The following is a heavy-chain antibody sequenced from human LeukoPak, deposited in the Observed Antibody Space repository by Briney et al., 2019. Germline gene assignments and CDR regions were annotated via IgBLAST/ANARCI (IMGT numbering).Heavy chain of an antibody. V-gene: IGHV3-7*01. Sequence: GGSLRLSCAASGFTFSSYWMSWVRQAPGKGLEWVANIKQDGSEKYYVDSVKGRFTISRDNAKNTLYLQMNSLRVEDTAVYYCVRVGATFAAFEIWGQGTIVTVSS. CDR1: GFTFSSYW. CDR2: IKQDGSEK. J-gene: IGHJ3*02. CDR3: VRVGATFAAFEI. D-gene: IGHD1-26*01.